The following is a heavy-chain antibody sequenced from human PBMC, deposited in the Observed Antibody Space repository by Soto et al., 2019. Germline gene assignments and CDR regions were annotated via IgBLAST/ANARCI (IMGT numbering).Heavy chain of an antibody. Sequence: QVHLEESGGGVVHPGRSLRLSCAASGFTFNTYAVHWVRQAPGKGLERVAVVSSDGSNKYYSDSVKGRFSISRDNSNNTLSLQMNSLRTEDTAVYYCARGAITVLRGVDYWGRGTLVTVSS. CDR2: VSSDGSNK. V-gene: IGHV3-30*04. D-gene: IGHD3-10*01. J-gene: IGHJ4*02. CDR1: GFTFNTYA. CDR3: ARGAITVLRGVDY.